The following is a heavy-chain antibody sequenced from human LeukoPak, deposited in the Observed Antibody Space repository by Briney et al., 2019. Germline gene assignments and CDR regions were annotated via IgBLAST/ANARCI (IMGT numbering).Heavy chain of an antibody. D-gene: IGHD4-17*01. CDR2: IKQDGSEK. Sequence: GGALRLSRAASGFKFSNNWMSWVRQAPGKGLEWVANIKQDGSEKYYVDSVKGRFTISRDNAKNSLYLQMNSLRAEDTAVYYCAREGPSVTPYYWGQGTLVTVSS. J-gene: IGHJ4*02. CDR1: GFKFSNNW. V-gene: IGHV3-7*01. CDR3: AREGPSVTPYY.